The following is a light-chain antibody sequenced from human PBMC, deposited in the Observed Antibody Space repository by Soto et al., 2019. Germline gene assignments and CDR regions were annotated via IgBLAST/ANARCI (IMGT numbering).Light chain of an antibody. V-gene: IGKV3-15*01. CDR2: GAS. J-gene: IGKJ5*01. Sequence: EIVMTQSPATLSVSPGERATLSCRASQSVSGNLAWYQQKPGQAPRLLIYGASTRANGIPARFSGSGSGAECTITISSVQSEDFAVYYWQQYNNWFSITFGQGTRLEIK. CDR1: QSVSGN. CDR3: QQYNNWFSIT.